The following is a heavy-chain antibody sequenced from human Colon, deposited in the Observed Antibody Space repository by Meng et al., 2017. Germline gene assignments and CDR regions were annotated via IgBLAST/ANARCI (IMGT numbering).Heavy chain of an antibody. J-gene: IGHJ4*02. V-gene: IGHV4-31*02. Sequence: RLQEPGQGLLKPSQPLSLTCTVSGGSNSSGGYYWSWIRQHPGKGLEWIGYISNSGSTYYNPSLRSRTTISIDTSKNQFSLNLFSLTVADTAVYYCARTGLHSYYFDYWGQGTLVTVSS. CDR2: ISNSGST. D-gene: IGHD2-21*01. CDR1: GGSNSSGGYY. CDR3: ARTGLHSYYFDY.